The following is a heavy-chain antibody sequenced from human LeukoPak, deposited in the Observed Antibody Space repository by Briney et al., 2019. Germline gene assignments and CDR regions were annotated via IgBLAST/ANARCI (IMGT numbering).Heavy chain of an antibody. D-gene: IGHD1-26*01. CDR2: INTNTGNP. J-gene: IGHJ4*02. CDR3: AKDAPGWEVLPRNFDY. V-gene: IGHV7-4-1*02. Sequence: ASVKVSCKASGYTFTSYAMNWVRQAPGQGLEWMGWINTNTGNPTYAQGFTGRFVFSLDTSVSTAYLQISSLKAEDTAVYYCAKDAPGWEVLPRNFDYWGQGALVTVSS. CDR1: GYTFTSYA.